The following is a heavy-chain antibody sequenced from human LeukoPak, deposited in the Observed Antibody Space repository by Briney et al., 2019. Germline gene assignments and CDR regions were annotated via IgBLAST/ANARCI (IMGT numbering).Heavy chain of an antibody. D-gene: IGHD3-10*01. CDR3: VRDGEGVGISVNYWFDP. Sequence: ASVKVSCKASGFMFTNFDINWVRQASGLGLEWMGWMDPNTGHIGYAQRFQGRVTLTRDTATSTAYMELRGLRSDDTAVYYCVRDGEGVGISVNYWFDPWGQGTLVTVSS. CDR2: MDPNTGHI. V-gene: IGHV1-8*02. J-gene: IGHJ5*02. CDR1: GFMFTNFD.